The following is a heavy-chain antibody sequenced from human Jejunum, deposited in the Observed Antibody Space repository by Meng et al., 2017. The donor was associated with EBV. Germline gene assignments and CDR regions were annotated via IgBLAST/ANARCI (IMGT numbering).Heavy chain of an antibody. J-gene: IGHJ4*02. V-gene: IGHV3-23*01. CDR1: GFPFSSYA. CDR2: ISVSGGST. Sequence: LECWGDLVLAVGSLRLSCAASGFPFSSYAMSWVRQAPGKGLEWVSGISVSGGSTHYADSVKGRFTISRDNSKSTLHLQMNSLRAEDTAIYYCAKSRTGHYGNCGSWGQGTLVTVSS. CDR3: AKSRTGHYGNCGS. D-gene: IGHD3-10*01.